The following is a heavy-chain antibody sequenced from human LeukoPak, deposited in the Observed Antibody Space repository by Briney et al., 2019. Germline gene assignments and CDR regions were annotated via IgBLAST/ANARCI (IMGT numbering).Heavy chain of an antibody. J-gene: IGHJ4*02. D-gene: IGHD1-26*01. CDR3: AKDWSCDY. Sequence: GGSLRLSCAASGFTFSSYAMTWVRQAPGKGLEWVSAISDSGNKTHYADSVKGRFTISRDNSKNTVYLQMNSLRAEDTALYYCAKDWSCDYWGQGTLVTVSS. V-gene: IGHV3-23*01. CDR1: GFTFSSYA. CDR2: ISDSGNKT.